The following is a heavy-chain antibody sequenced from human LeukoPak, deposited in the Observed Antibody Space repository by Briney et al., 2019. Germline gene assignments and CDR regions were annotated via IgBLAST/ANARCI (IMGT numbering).Heavy chain of an antibody. CDR2: INTNTGNP. D-gene: IGHD3-9*01. CDR1: GYTFTSYA. Sequence: ASVKVSCKASGYTFTSYAMNWVRQAPGQGLEWMGWINTNTGNPTYAQGFTGRFVFSLDTSVSTAYLQISSLKAEDTAVYYCARGYYDILTGYGSHFDYWGQGTLVTVSS. CDR3: ARGYYDILTGYGSHFDY. J-gene: IGHJ4*02. V-gene: IGHV7-4-1*02.